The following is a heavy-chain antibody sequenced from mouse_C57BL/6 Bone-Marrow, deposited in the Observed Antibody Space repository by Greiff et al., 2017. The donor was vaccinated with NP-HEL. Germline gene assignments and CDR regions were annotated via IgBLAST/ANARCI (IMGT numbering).Heavy chain of an antibody. CDR2: ISSGGSYT. J-gene: IGHJ1*03. Sequence: EVQLQQSGGDLVKPGGSLKLSCAASGFTISSYGMSWVRQTPDKRLEWVATISSGGSYTYYPDSVKGRFTISRDNAKNTLYLQMSSLKSEDTAMYYCAKLLWYFDVWGTGTTVTVSS. CDR1: GFTISSYG. D-gene: IGHD1-1*01. V-gene: IGHV5-6*01. CDR3: AKLLWYFDV.